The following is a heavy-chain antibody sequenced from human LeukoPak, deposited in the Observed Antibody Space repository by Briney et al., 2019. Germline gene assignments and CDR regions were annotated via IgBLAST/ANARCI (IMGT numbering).Heavy chain of an antibody. V-gene: IGHV4-34*01. CDR1: GGSFSGYY. CDR3: ARHVPADFNWFDP. D-gene: IGHD2-21*02. Sequence: SETLSLTCAVYGGSFSGYYWSWIRQPPGKGLEWIGEINHSGSTNYNPSLKSRVTISVDTSKNQFSLKLSSVTAADTAVYYCARHVPADFNWFDPWGQGTLVTVSS. J-gene: IGHJ5*02. CDR2: INHSGST.